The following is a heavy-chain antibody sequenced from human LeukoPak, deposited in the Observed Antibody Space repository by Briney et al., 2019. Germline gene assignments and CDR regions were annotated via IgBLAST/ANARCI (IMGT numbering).Heavy chain of an antibody. Sequence: GRSLRLSCAASGFTFSSNAMCWVRQAPGKGLEWVSLISGTGGTTYYADSVKGRLTISRDNSKNTLYLQMNSLRVEDTAVYYCAKDAHSGSYFDYWGQGILVTVSS. CDR1: GFTFSSNA. CDR2: ISGTGGTT. J-gene: IGHJ4*03. D-gene: IGHD1-26*01. CDR3: AKDAHSGSYFDY. V-gene: IGHV3-23*01.